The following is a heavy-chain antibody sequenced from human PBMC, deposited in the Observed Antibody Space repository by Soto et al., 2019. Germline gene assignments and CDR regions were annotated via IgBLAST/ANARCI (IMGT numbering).Heavy chain of an antibody. J-gene: IGHJ4*02. CDR2: ISGSDGKT. V-gene: IGHV3-23*01. D-gene: IGHD3-3*01. CDR1: GFSFGSYA. CDR3: ARWSYLDY. Sequence: DVQLWESGGDLVQPGGSLRLSCAASGFSFGSYALSWVRQAPGKGLEWVSTISGSDGKTFYADSVKGRFSISRDTSQSTLYLQMNSLRADDTAMYYCARWSYLDYWGQGTRVTVSS.